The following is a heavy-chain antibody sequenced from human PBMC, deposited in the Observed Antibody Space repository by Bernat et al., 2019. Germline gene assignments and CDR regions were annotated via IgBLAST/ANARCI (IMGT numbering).Heavy chain of an antibody. Sequence: EVQLVESGGGLVQPDRSLRLSCAAFGFTFEDYAMHWVRQAPGKGLEWVSTINWNGAKLIYADSVKGRFTISRDNAKNSLYLQMNSLRAEDTAFYYCARDISDTSTTIDYWGQGTLVTVSS. CDR1: GFTFEDYA. J-gene: IGHJ4*02. V-gene: IGHV3-9*01. CDR2: INWNGAKL. CDR3: ARDISDTSTTIDY. D-gene: IGHD5-18*01.